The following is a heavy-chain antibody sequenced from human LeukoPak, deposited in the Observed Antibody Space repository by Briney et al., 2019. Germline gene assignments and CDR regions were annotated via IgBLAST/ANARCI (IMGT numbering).Heavy chain of an antibody. Sequence: SETLSLTCTVSGGSISSSSYYWGWIRQPPGKGLEWIGSIYYSGSTYYNPSLKSRVTMSVDTSKSQFSLNLMSVTAADTAVYYCARMASGSSFDYWGQGTLVTVSS. D-gene: IGHD3-10*01. V-gene: IGHV4-39*07. CDR2: IYYSGST. CDR3: ARMASGSSFDY. CDR1: GGSISSSSYY. J-gene: IGHJ4*02.